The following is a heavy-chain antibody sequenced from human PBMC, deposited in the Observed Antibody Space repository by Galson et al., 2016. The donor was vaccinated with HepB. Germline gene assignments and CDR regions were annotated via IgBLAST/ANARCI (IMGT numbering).Heavy chain of an antibody. Sequence: SLRLSCAASGFSFLDHYMSWFRQAPGKGLEWVAYISTFGNTIYYSDAVQGRFTISRDDATNSLYLEMNSLRADDTAVYYCARGLGLQLDWFDPWGQGTMVTVSS. V-gene: IGHV3-11*01. CDR1: GFSFLDHY. J-gene: IGHJ3*01. D-gene: IGHD3/OR15-3a*01. CDR3: ARGLGLQLDWFDP. CDR2: ISTFGNTI.